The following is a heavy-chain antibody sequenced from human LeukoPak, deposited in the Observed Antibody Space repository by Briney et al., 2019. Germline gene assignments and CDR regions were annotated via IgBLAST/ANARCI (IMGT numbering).Heavy chain of an antibody. CDR1: GGSISSYYW. J-gene: IGHJ4*02. Sequence: TLSLTCTVSGGSISSYYWSWIRQPPGKALEWLALIYWDDDKNYRPSLKSRLTITKDTSKNQVVLTMTNMDPVDTATYYCAHRHGSGSYIFDYWGQGTLVTVSS. D-gene: IGHD3-10*01. CDR2: IYWDDDK. CDR3: AHRHGSGSYIFDY. V-gene: IGHV2-5*08.